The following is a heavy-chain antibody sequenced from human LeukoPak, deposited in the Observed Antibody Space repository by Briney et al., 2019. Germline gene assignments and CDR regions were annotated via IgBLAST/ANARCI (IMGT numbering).Heavy chain of an antibody. J-gene: IGHJ4*02. V-gene: IGHV3-74*01. Sequence: PGGSLRLSCAAPGFTFSTYWMHWVREAPGKGLVWVSRINGDGSNTGYADSRKGRFTISRDNAKNTLYLQMSSLRAEDTAVYYCLGYDSSGYYHYWGQGTLVTVSS. CDR1: GFTFSTYW. CDR2: INGDGSNT. CDR3: LGYDSSGYYHY. D-gene: IGHD3-22*01.